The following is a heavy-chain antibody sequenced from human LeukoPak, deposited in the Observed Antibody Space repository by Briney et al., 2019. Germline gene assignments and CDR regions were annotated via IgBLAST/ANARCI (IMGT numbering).Heavy chain of an antibody. Sequence: SETLSLTCTVSGGSISSYYWSWIRQPPGKGLEWIGYIYYSGSTNYNPSLKSRVTISVDTSKNQFSLKLSSVTAADTAVYYCAKSHSVWTSFDYWGQGTLVTVSS. D-gene: IGHD3/OR15-3a*01. CDR1: GGSISSYY. V-gene: IGHV4-59*01. CDR2: IYYSGST. J-gene: IGHJ4*02. CDR3: AKSHSVWTSFDY.